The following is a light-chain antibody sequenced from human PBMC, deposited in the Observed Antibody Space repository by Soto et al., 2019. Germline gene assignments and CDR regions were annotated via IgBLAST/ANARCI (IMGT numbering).Light chain of an antibody. J-gene: IGLJ2*01. Sequence: QSALTQPASVSGSPGQSITISCTGSSSDVGPYNLVSWYQHHPGKAPKLMISEVVKRPSGVSNRFSGSKSGNTASLTISGLQAEDEADYYCCSYAGSSMVVVGGGTTLTVL. CDR2: EVV. CDR1: SSDVGPYNL. V-gene: IGLV2-23*02. CDR3: CSYAGSSMVV.